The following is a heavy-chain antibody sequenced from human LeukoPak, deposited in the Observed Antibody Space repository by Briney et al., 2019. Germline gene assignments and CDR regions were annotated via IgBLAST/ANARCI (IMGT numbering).Heavy chain of an antibody. Sequence: ASVKVSCKASGYTFTSYDINWVRQATGQGLEWMGWIKPNSGNTGYAQKFQGRVTMTRNTSINTAYLELSSLRSEDTAVYYCARAEGGLGKTGTTPNYYYYMDVWGKGTPVTVSS. CDR3: ARAEGGLGKTGTTPNYYYYMDV. CDR1: GYTFTSYD. V-gene: IGHV1-8*01. D-gene: IGHD1-1*01. J-gene: IGHJ6*03. CDR2: IKPNSGNT.